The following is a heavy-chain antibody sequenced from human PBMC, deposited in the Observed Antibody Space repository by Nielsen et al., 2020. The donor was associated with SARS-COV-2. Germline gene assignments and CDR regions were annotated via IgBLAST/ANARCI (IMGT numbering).Heavy chain of an antibody. CDR2: INHNGRAS. CDR1: GFSFSDYY. CDR3: ARDRSIAAPLLGYYYYGMDV. V-gene: IGHV3-11*04. Sequence: GGSLRLSCAASGFSFSDYYMSWVRQAPGKGLEWVSYINHNGRASFYADSVKGRFTISRDNAKNSLYLQMNSLRAEDTAVYYCARDRSIAAPLLGYYYYGMDVWGQGTTVTVSS. D-gene: IGHD6-6*01. J-gene: IGHJ6*02.